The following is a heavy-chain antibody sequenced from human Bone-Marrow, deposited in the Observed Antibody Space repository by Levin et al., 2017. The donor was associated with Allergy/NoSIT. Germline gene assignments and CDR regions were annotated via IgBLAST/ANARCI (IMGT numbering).Heavy chain of an antibody. CDR2: IYYSGST. D-gene: IGHD6-13*01. Sequence: PSETLSLTCTVAGGSISSGGYFWSWIRQHPGTGLEWIGYIYYSGSTYYNPSLESRITISADTSKNQFSLNLRSVTAAATAVYFCAGTLARVTAAAIRGPAAFDIWGQGTMVTVSS. CDR3: AGTLARVTAAAIRGPAAFDI. V-gene: IGHV4-31*03. CDR1: GGSISSGGYF. J-gene: IGHJ3*02.